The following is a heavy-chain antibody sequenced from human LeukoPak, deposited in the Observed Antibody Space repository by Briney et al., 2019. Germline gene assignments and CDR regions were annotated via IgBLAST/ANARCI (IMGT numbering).Heavy chain of an antibody. Sequence: GESLRLSCAASGFTFSGYAMSWVRQAPGKGLEWVSAIIGRGGNTYYADSVMGRFTISRDNSKNTLYLQMNSLRGEDTAVYYCARVLSVSYCDSWGQGTLVTVSS. V-gene: IGHV3-23*01. CDR2: IIGRGGNT. CDR1: GFTFSGYA. CDR3: ARVLSVSYCDS. J-gene: IGHJ4*02. D-gene: IGHD2/OR15-2a*01.